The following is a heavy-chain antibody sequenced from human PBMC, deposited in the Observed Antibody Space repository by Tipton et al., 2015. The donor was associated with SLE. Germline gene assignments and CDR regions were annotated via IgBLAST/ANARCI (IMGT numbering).Heavy chain of an antibody. CDR1: GGSISSSNW. J-gene: IGHJ5*02. Sequence: TLSLTCAVSGGSISSSNWWSWVRQPPGKGLEWIGEIYHSGSTNYNPSLKSRVTISVDTSKNQFSLKLSSVTAADTAVYYCARGDHPLPWFDPWGQGTLVTVSS. V-gene: IGHV4-4*02. CDR2: IYHSGST. CDR3: ARGDHPLPWFDP.